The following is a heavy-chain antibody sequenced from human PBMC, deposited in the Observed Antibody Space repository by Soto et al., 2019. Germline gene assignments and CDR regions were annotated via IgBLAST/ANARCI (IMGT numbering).Heavy chain of an antibody. Sequence: GGSLRLSCAASGFTFSSYGMHWVRQAPGKGLEWVAVISYDGSNKYYADSVKGRFTISRDNSKNTLYLQMNSLRAEDTAVYYCALNLRLSAPFLDYWGQGTLVTVSS. CDR1: GFTFSSYG. CDR3: ALNLRLSAPFLDY. J-gene: IGHJ4*02. V-gene: IGHV3-30*03. D-gene: IGHD3-10*01. CDR2: ISYDGSNK.